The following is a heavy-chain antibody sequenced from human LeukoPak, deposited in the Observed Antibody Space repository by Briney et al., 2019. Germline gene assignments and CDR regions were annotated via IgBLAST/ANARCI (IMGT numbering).Heavy chain of an antibody. Sequence: GGSLRLSCAASGFTFSSYGMHWVRQAPGKGLEWVAVISYDGSNKYYADSVKGRFTISRDDAKNSLYLQMNSLRAEDMAVYYCAKVPPRDNAFDIWGQGTMVTVSS. CDR2: ISYDGSNK. J-gene: IGHJ3*02. D-gene: IGHD5-24*01. V-gene: IGHV3-30*18. CDR3: AKVPPRDNAFDI. CDR1: GFTFSSYG.